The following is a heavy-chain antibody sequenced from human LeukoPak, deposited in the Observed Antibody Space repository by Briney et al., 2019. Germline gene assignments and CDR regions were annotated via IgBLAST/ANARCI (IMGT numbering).Heavy chain of an antibody. Sequence: GRSLRLSCAASGFTFSSYGMHWVRQAPGKGLEWVAVIWCDGSNTYYADSVKGRFTISRDNSKNTLYLQMNSLRAEDTAVYYCAREGRDYDILTGYSPAGYFDYWGQGTLVTVSS. CDR1: GFTFSSYG. D-gene: IGHD3-9*01. V-gene: IGHV3-33*01. J-gene: IGHJ4*02. CDR3: AREGRDYDILTGYSPAGYFDY. CDR2: IWCDGSNT.